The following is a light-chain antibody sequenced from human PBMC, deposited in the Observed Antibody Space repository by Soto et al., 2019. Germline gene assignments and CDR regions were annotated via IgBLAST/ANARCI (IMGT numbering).Light chain of an antibody. J-gene: IGKJ1*01. Sequence: EIVMTQSPAPLSVSPGERATLSCRASQSVSSNLAWYQQKPGQAPRLLIYGASTRATDIPARFSGSESGTEFTLTISGLQSEDFAVSYCQQYHDWPPWTFGQGTKVEIK. V-gene: IGKV3-15*01. CDR2: GAS. CDR1: QSVSSN. CDR3: QQYHDWPPWT.